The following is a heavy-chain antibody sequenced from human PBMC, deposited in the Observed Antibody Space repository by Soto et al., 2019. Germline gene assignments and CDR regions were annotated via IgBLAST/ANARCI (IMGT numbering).Heavy chain of an antibody. CDR3: GRGLGGGWYYFDY. CDR2: ITVNSGNT. D-gene: IGHD6-19*01. Sequence: QVQLVQSGVEVKKPGASVKVSCKASGYTFTSYGIGWVRQAPGQGLEWMGWITVNSGNTNYPQKLQGRVTMTTDTSTSTAYMELRSLTYDDTAVYYCGRGLGGGWYYFDYWGQGTLVTVSS. J-gene: IGHJ4*02. CDR1: GYTFTSYG. V-gene: IGHV1-18*01.